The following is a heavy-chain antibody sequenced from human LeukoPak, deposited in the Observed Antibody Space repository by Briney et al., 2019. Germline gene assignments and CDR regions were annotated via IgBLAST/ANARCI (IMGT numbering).Heavy chain of an antibody. CDR1: AASPSTFY. Sequence: PPQTLSLTWPVSAASPSTFYWSCIRPPPGNVLEWVWYIYYSGGTNYNPYLKSRVTISVATSKTQVSLKLSCVTAADTAVYCSARDLLPVASCFFDVGGKGTTVTVSS. J-gene: IGHJ6*04. D-gene: IGHD2-2*01. CDR3: ARDLLPVASCFFDV. V-gene: IGHV4-59*01. CDR2: IYYSGGT.